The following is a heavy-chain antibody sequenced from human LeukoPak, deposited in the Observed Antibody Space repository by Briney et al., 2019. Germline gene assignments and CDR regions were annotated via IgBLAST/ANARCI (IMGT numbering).Heavy chain of an antibody. V-gene: IGHV1-2*02. D-gene: IGHD5-24*01. CDR2: INPNSGGT. Sequence: GASVKVSCKASGYTFIDYYMHWVRQAPGQGLEWMGWINPNSGGTNYAQKFQGRVTMTRDTSISTAYMELSRLRSDDTAVYYCARGFEVEMATMMDYWGQGTLVTVSS. J-gene: IGHJ4*02. CDR1: GYTFIDYY. CDR3: ARGFEVEMATMMDY.